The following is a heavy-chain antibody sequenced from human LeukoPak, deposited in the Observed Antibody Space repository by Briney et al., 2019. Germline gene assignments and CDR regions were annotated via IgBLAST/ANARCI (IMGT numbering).Heavy chain of an antibody. V-gene: IGHV3-20*04. CDR1: GFTFDDYG. D-gene: IGHD3-16*02. Sequence: PGGSLRLSCAASGFTFDDYGMSWVRQAPGKGLDWVSGINWNGGSTGYADSVKGRFTISRDNAKNSLYLQMNSLRAEDTALYYCARDSEVRFRLGELLLFDYRGQGTLVTVSS. CDR3: ARDSEVRFRLGELLLFDY. J-gene: IGHJ4*02. CDR2: INWNGGST.